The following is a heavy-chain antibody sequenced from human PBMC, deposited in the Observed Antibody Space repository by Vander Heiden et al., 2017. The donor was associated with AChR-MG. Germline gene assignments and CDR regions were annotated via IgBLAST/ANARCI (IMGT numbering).Heavy chain of an antibody. D-gene: IGHD3-9*01. CDR1: GGSFSGYY. J-gene: IGHJ6*02. CDR2: INHSGST. V-gene: IGHV4-34*01. Sequence: QVQLQQWGAGLLKPSETLSLTCAVYGGSFSGYYWSWIRQPPGKGLGWIGEINHSGSTKYNPALKSRVTISVDTAKNQVALKLSSVTAADTAVYYCARIGVLRYFDWLFVLQYRDQDYYYGMDVWGQGTTVTVSS. CDR3: ARIGVLRYFDWLFVLQYRDQDYYYGMDV.